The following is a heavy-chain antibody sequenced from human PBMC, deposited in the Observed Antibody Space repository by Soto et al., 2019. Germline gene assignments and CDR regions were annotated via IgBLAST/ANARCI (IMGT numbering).Heavy chain of an antibody. D-gene: IGHD2-8*02. J-gene: IGHJ6*02. Sequence: QVQLQESGPGLVKPSETLSLTCTVSGGSVSSGSYYWSWIRQPPGKGLEWIGYIYYSGSTNYNPSLKSRVTIPVDTSKNQFSLKLSSVTAADTAVYYCARFSRAWSNYYYYGMDVWGQGTTVTVSS. V-gene: IGHV4-61*01. CDR1: GGSVSSGSYY. CDR2: IYYSGST. CDR3: ARFSRAWSNYYYYGMDV.